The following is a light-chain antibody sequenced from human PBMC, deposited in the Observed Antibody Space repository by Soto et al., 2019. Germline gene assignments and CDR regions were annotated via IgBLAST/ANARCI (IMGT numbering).Light chain of an antibody. CDR2: AAS. J-gene: IGKJ2*01. V-gene: IGKV1-39*01. CDR1: QSISSY. CDR3: QQSYSTPQNT. Sequence: DIQMTQSPSSLSASVGDRVTITCRASQSISSYLNWYQQKPGKAPKLLIYAASSLQGGVPSRFSGSGSGTDFTLTISSLQPEYFATYYCQQSYSTPQNTFGQGNKLEIK.